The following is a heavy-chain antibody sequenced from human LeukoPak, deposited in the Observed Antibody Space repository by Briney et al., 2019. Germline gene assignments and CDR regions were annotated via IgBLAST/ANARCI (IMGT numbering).Heavy chain of an antibody. CDR3: ATPPPPVTKGTGGGWFPP. J-gene: IGHJ5*02. CDR1: GGTFSSYA. D-gene: IGHD2-8*02. CDR2: IIPILGIA. Sequence: SVKVSCKASGGTFSSYAISWVRQAPGQGLEWMGRIIPILGIANYAQKFQGRVTITADKSTSTAYMELSSLRSEDTAVYYCATPPPPVTKGTGGGWFPPGGQGTLVTVSS. V-gene: IGHV1-69*04.